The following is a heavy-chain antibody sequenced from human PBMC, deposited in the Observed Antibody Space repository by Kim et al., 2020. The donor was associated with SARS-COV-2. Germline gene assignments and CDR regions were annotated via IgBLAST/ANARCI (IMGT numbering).Heavy chain of an antibody. CDR3: ARGQYCSSTSCYVGWFDP. CDR1: GFTFSSYG. V-gene: IGHV3-33*01. Sequence: GGSLRLSCAAPGFTFSSYGMHWVRQAPGKGLEWVAVIWYDGSNKYYADSVKGRFTISRDNSKNTLYLQMNSLRAEDTAVYYCARGQYCSSTSCYVGWFDPWGQGTLVTVSS. CDR2: IWYDGSNK. J-gene: IGHJ5*02. D-gene: IGHD2-2*01.